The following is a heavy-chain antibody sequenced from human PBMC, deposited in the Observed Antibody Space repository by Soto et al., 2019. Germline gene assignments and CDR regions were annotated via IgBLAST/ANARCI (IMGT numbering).Heavy chain of an antibody. D-gene: IGHD5-12*01. Sequence: GGSLRLSCTPSGFTFSSFAMTWVRQAPGKGLEGLSYISSSSGTIHYADPVKSRLTVSRDNSRNSLYLQMDSLRDDDTVVYYYARERSGYSRTMGYWGKATLVTVPQ. CDR1: GFTFSSFA. CDR3: ARERSGYSRTMGY. J-gene: IGHJ4*02. CDR2: ISSSSGTI. V-gene: IGHV3-48*02.